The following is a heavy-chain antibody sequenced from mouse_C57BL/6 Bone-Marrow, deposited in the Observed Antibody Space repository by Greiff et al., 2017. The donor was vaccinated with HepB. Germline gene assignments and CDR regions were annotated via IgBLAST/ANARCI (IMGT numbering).Heavy chain of an antibody. D-gene: IGHD1-1*01. CDR1: GYTFTSYW. V-gene: IGHV1-72*01. J-gene: IGHJ4*01. Sequence: QVQLQQPGAELVKPGASVKLSCKASGYTFTSYWMHWVKQRPGRGLEWIGRIDPNSGGTKYNEKFKSKATLTVDKPSSTAYMQLSSLTSEYSAVYYCARSPITTLVNYYAIDYWGQGTSVTVSS. CDR2: IDPNSGGT. CDR3: ARSPITTLVNYYAIDY.